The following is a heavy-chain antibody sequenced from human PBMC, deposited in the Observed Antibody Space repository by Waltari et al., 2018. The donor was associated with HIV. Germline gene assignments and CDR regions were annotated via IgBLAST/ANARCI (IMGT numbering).Heavy chain of an antibody. Sequence: ELQLMESGGGLVTSGGCLRLPCAAPGFTLPNDWLSWVRQTPGKGLEWVAYIKDDGSEKYYMGSVKGRFTISRDNAKNSMFLQMNSLRAEDTAVYYCARIGTFPHNYAIDFWGQGTTVTVSS. J-gene: IGHJ6*02. CDR1: GFTLPNDW. V-gene: IGHV3-7*01. CDR3: ARIGTFPHNYAIDF. CDR2: IKDDGSEK. D-gene: IGHD1-26*01.